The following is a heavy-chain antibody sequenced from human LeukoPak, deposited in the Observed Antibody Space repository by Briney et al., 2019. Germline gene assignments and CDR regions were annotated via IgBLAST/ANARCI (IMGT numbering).Heavy chain of an antibody. J-gene: IGHJ4*02. CDR2: ISSSSSYI. CDR1: GFTFSSYS. D-gene: IGHD2-2*01. Sequence: GGSLRLSCAASGFTFSSYSMNWVRQAPGKGLEWVSSISSSSSYIYYADSVKGRFTISRDNSKNTLYLQMNSLRAEDTAVYYCAKGYCSSTSCYLYSSSPLDYWGQGTLVTVSS. CDR3: AKGYCSSTSCYLYSSSPLDY. V-gene: IGHV3-21*04.